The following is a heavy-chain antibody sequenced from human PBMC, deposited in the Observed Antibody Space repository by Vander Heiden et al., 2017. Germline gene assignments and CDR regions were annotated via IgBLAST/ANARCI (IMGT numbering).Heavy chain of an antibody. D-gene: IGHD1-26*01. Sequence: QVQLVESGGGVVQPGRSLRLSCAASGFTFSRHGMPWVRQAQGKGREGVAVIWYDGSKKYYADSVKGRFTISRDKSKNTLYLQMNSLRAEDTAVYYCARVGSTPKGNDYWGQGTLVTVSS. J-gene: IGHJ4*02. CDR3: ARVGSTPKGNDY. V-gene: IGHV3-33*01. CDR1: GFTFSRHG. CDR2: IWYDGSKK.